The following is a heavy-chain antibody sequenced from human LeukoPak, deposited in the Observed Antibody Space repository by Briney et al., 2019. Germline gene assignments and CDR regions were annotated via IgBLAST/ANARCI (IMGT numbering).Heavy chain of an antibody. D-gene: IGHD2-21*02. V-gene: IGHV3-48*01. CDR1: GLTFSSYW. J-gene: IGHJ4*02. CDR2: ISSSSSTI. Sequence: PGGSLRLSCSASGLTFSSYWMHWVRQAPGKGLEWVSYISSSSSTIYYADSVKGRFTISRDNAKNSLYLQMNSLRAEDTAVYYCARDCTRRVSRGGGDCSGMDYWGQGTLVTVSS. CDR3: ARDCTRRVSRGGGDCSGMDY.